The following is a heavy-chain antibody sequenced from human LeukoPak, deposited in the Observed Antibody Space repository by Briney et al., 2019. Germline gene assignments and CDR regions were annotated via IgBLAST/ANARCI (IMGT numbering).Heavy chain of an antibody. CDR1: GFTVSSNY. CDR3: ASYYDILTGVDY. CDR2: IYSGGST. V-gene: IGHV3-53*01. Sequence: GGSLRLSCAASGFTVSSNYMSWVRQAPGKVLEWVSVIYSGGSTYYADSVKGRFTISRDNSKNTLYLQMNSLRAEDTAVYYCASYYDILTGVDYWGQGTLVTVSS. D-gene: IGHD3-9*01. J-gene: IGHJ4*02.